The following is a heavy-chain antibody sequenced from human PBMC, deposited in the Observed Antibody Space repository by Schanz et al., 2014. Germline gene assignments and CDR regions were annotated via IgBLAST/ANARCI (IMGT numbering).Heavy chain of an antibody. Sequence: EVQLLESGGGLVQPGESLRLSCAASGFSFSSYTMSWVRQAPGKGLQWVSSLSGDGGTTHYADSVKGRFTISRDNYKNTLYLQMNSLSAEDTAVYYCAGGEYQLLYGNWGQGTLVTVSS. V-gene: IGHV3-23*01. D-gene: IGHD2-2*02. CDR2: LSGDGGTT. CDR1: GFSFSSYT. J-gene: IGHJ4*02. CDR3: AGGEYQLLYGN.